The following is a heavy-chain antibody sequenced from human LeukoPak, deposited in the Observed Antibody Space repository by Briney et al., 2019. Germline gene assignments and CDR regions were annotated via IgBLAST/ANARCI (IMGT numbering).Heavy chain of an antibody. CDR2: IYDSGSA. V-gene: IGHV4-59*01. CDR3: ATGETGSTRGGY. D-gene: IGHD1-1*01. CDR1: AGPLSAYY. J-gene: IGHJ4*02. Sequence: SETLSLTCTVSAGPLSAYYWTWIRQPPGKGLEWIGYIYDSGSANYNPSLKSRVTISVDTSKNQFSLKLTSVTAADTAVYYCATGETGSTRGGYWGQGTLVTVSS.